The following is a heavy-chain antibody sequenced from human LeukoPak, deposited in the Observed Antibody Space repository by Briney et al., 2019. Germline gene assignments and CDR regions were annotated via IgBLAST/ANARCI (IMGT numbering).Heavy chain of an antibody. Sequence: SSETLSLTCTVSGGSISSGGYSWSWIRQPQGKGLEWIGYIYHSGSTYYNPSLKSRVTISVDRSKNQFSLKLSSVTAADTAVYYCARDVAFGSGSYFWFDPWGQGTLVTVSS. V-gene: IGHV4-30-2*01. D-gene: IGHD3-10*01. J-gene: IGHJ5*02. CDR3: ARDVAFGSGSYFWFDP. CDR1: GGSISSGGYS. CDR2: IYHSGST.